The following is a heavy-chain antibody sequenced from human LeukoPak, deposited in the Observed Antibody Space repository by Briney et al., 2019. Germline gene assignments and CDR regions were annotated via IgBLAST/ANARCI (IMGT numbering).Heavy chain of an antibody. CDR3: ARDGYSSSSFDY. D-gene: IGHD6-6*01. V-gene: IGHV3-7*01. CDR1: GFTFSRYW. CDR2: IKQDGSEK. Sequence: GGSLRLSCAASGFTFSRYWMSWVRQAPRKGLERVANIKQDGSEKYYVDSVKGRLTISRDNAKNSLYLQINSLRAEDTAVYYCARDGYSSSSFDYWGQGTLVTISS. J-gene: IGHJ4*02.